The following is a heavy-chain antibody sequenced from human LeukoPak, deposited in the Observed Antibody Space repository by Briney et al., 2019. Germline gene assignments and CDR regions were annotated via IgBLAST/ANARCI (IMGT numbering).Heavy chain of an antibody. CDR3: AREVLD. CDR2: INHSGST. Sequence: SETLSLTCAVYGGSFSGYYWSWIRQPPGKGLEWIGEINHSGSTNYNPSLKSRVTISVDTSKNQFSLKLSSVTAADTAVYYCAREVLDWGQGTLVTVSS. V-gene: IGHV4-34*01. CDR1: GGSFSGYY. J-gene: IGHJ4*02. D-gene: IGHD3-3*02.